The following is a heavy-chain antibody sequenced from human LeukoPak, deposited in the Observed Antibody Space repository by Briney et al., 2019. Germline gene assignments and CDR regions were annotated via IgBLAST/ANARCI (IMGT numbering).Heavy chain of an antibody. CDR2: IYYSGST. Sequence: PSDTLSLTCAVSGYSLSSSNWWGWIRQPPGKGLEWIGYIYYSGSTYYNPSLKSRVTMSVDTSKNQYSLKLSSVTAVDTAVYYCARATRGWELTIDYWGQGTLVTVSS. D-gene: IGHD1-26*01. CDR1: GYSLSSSNW. J-gene: IGHJ4*02. CDR3: ARATRGWELTIDY. V-gene: IGHV4-28*03.